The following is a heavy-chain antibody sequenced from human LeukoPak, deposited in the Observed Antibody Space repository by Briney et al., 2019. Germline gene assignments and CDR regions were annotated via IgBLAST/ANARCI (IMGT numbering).Heavy chain of an antibody. V-gene: IGHV1-8*01. CDR2: MNPNSGNT. CDR1: GYTFTSYD. J-gene: IGHJ6*02. Sequence: ASVKVSCKASGYTFTSYDINWVRQATGQGLEWMGWMNPNSGNTGYAQKFQGRVTMTRNTSISTAYMELSSLRSEDTAVYYCARGRRMARGVRNYYYYGMDVWGQGTTVTVSS. D-gene: IGHD3-10*01. CDR3: ARGRRMARGVRNYYYYGMDV.